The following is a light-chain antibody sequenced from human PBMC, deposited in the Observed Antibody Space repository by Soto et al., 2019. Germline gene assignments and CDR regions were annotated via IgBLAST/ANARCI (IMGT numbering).Light chain of an antibody. CDR1: SGDVGTYNR. V-gene: IGLV2-18*02. CDR2: EVS. J-gene: IGLJ2*01. Sequence: QSALTQPPSVSGSPGQSVTISCTGTSGDVGTYNRVSWYQQPPGTAPKLIIYEVSNRPSGVPDRFSGSKYGNTASLTISGLQAEDEADYYCSSYTSSSTLFGGGTKLTVL. CDR3: SSYTSSSTL.